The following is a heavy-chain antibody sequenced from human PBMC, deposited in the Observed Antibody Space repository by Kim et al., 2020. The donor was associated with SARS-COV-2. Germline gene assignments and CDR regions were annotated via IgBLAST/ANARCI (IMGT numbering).Heavy chain of an antibody. CDR3: AKTIVEARFFDY. CDR1: GFSFVDYV. Sequence: GGSLRLSCAASGFSFVDYVMGWVRQAPGKGLEWVSTINARRTTYYSDSVKGRFTISRDSSKNVVDLQMNSLRADDTAVYYCAKTIVEARFFDYWGQGTL. V-gene: IGHV3-23*01. J-gene: IGHJ4*02. CDR2: INARRTT. D-gene: IGHD6-6*01.